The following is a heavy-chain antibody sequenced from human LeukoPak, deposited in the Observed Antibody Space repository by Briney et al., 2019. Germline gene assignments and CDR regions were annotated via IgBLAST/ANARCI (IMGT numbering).Heavy chain of an antibody. Sequence: GGSLRLSCAASGFTVSSNYMSWVRQAPGKGLEWVSVIYSGGSTYYADSVKGRFTISRDNSKNTLYLQMNSLRAEDTAVYYCTTIPGIAVAGYYYYYMDVWGKGTTVTISS. CDR2: IYSGGST. J-gene: IGHJ6*03. V-gene: IGHV3-66*01. CDR1: GFTVSSNY. CDR3: TTIPGIAVAGYYYYYMDV. D-gene: IGHD6-19*01.